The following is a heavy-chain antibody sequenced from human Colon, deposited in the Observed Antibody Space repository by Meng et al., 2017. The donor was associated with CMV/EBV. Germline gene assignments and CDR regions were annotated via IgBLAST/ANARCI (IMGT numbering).Heavy chain of an antibody. CDR3: ATRGQAPAN. CDR1: GFAVSGNY. V-gene: IGHV3-53*01. J-gene: IGHJ4*02. CDR2: IYTDGNI. Sequence: GGSLRLSCAASGFAVSGNYMNWVRQVPGGGLEWVSVIYTDGNIYYADSVQGRFTISRDTSKNIVYLQMNSLRADDTAVYYCATRGQAPANWGQGTLVTVSS.